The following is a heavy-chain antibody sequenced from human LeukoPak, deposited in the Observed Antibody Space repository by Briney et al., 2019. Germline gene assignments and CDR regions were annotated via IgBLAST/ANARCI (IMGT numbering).Heavy chain of an antibody. D-gene: IGHD4-11*01. CDR2: IWFDGSNK. V-gene: IGHV3-33*01. J-gene: IGHJ4*02. Sequence: GGSLRLSCAASGFSFSSYGMHWVRQAPGKGLEWVAVIWFDGSNKYYADSVKGRFTISRDNSKNTLYLQMDSLRAEDTAVYYCARELPPVMKYYFDYWGQGTLVTVSS. CDR1: GFSFSSYG. CDR3: ARELPPVMKYYFDY.